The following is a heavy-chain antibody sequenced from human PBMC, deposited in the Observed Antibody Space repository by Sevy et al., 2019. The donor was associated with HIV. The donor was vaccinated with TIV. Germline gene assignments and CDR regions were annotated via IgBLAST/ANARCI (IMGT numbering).Heavy chain of an antibody. CDR1: GYTFTGYY. CDR3: ARAFRYYYDSSGSSPYC. CDR2: INPNSGGT. V-gene: IGHV1-2*02. D-gene: IGHD3-22*01. Sequence: ASVKVSCKASGYTFTGYYMHWVRQAPGQGLEWMGWINPNSGGTNYAQTFQGRVTMTRDTSISTAYMELSRLRSDDTAVYYCARAFRYYYDSSGSSPYCWGQGTLVTVSS. J-gene: IGHJ4*02.